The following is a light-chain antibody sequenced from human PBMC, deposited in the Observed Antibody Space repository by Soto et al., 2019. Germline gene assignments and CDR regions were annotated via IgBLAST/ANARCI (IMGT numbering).Light chain of an antibody. CDR3: QQYGSSPQT. CDR1: QSVNSSY. V-gene: IGKV3-20*01. Sequence: EIVLTQSPGTLSLSPGQRATLSCRASQSVNSSYLAWFQQKPGQAPRLLIYGASTRATGIPDRFSGSGAGTDFTLTISILEPEDFAVYYCQQYGSSPQTFGHGTKVEIK. CDR2: GAS. J-gene: IGKJ1*01.